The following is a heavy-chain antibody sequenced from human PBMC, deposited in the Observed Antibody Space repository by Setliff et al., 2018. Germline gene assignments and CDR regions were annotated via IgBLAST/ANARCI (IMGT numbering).Heavy chain of an antibody. J-gene: IGHJ4*02. CDR2: IRHDGSAK. CDR3: ARFACNGGSCYLSASDH. Sequence: GGSLRLSCAASALTFSSYWMNWVRQAPGKGLEWVANIRHDGSAKYYLASARDRFTISRDNAKNSVSLQMNNLRTEDTAMYYCARFACNGGSCYLSASDHWGQGALVTVSS. CDR1: ALTFSSYW. V-gene: IGHV3-7*01. D-gene: IGHD2-15*01.